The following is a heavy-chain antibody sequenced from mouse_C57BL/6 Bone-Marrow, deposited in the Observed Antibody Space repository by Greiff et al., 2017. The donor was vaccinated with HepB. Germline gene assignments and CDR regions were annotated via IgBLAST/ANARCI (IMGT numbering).Heavy chain of an antibody. V-gene: IGHV1-81*01. J-gene: IGHJ2*01. CDR3: ARSVITTVVAGFDY. Sequence: VQGVESGAELARPGASVKLSCKASGYTFTSYGISWVKQRTGQGLEWIGEIYPRSGNTYYNEKFKGKATLTADKSSSTAYMELRSLTSEDSAVYFCARSVITTVVAGFDYWGQGTTLTVSS. D-gene: IGHD1-1*01. CDR2: IYPRSGNT. CDR1: GYTFTSYG.